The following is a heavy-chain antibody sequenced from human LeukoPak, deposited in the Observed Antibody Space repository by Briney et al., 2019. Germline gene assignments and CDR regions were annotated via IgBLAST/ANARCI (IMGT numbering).Heavy chain of an antibody. Sequence: GGSLRLSCAASGFIFSSYSMNWVRQAPGKGLEWVSSISSSTGYIYYADSVKGRFTISRDNSKNTLYLQMNSLRAEDTAVYYCAKDRYYDFWSGYLNYWGQGTLVTVSS. V-gene: IGHV3-21*01. CDR2: ISSSTGYI. CDR1: GFIFSSYS. CDR3: AKDRYYDFWSGYLNY. J-gene: IGHJ4*02. D-gene: IGHD3-3*01.